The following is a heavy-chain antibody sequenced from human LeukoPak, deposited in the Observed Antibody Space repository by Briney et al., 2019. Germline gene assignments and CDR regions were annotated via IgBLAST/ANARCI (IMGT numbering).Heavy chain of an antibody. D-gene: IGHD6-13*01. CDR2: IYTSGST. Sequence: PSETLSLTCTVSGGSISSYYWSWIRQPAGKGLEWIGRIYTSGSTNYNPSFKSRVTMSVDTSKNQFSLKLSSVTAADTAVYYCARGDSSSWLNWFDPWGQGTLVTVSS. CDR3: ARGDSSSWLNWFDP. CDR1: GGSISSYY. V-gene: IGHV4-4*07. J-gene: IGHJ5*02.